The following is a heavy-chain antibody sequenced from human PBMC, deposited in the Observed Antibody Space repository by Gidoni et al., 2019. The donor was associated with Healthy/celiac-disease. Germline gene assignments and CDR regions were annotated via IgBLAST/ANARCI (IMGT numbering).Heavy chain of an antibody. CDR1: GYTFTGYY. CDR3: AVLPRTGTTDP. J-gene: IGHJ5*02. D-gene: IGHD1-7*01. CDR2: INPNSGGT. Sequence: QVQLVQSGAEVKKPGASVKVSCKASGYTFTGYYMHWVRQAPGQGLEWMGRINPNSGGTNYAQKIQGRVTMTRDTSISTAYMELSRLRSDDTAVYYCAVLPRTGTTDPWGQGTLVTVSS. V-gene: IGHV1-2*06.